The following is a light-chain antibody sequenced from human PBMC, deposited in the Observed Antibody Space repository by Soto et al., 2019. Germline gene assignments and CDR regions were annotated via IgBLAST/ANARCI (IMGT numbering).Light chain of an antibody. J-gene: IGKJ2*01. CDR2: WAS. CDR1: QSVLYSSNNKNY. CDR3: QQYYSTPYT. V-gene: IGKV4-1*01. Sequence: DIVMTQSPDSLAVSLGERATVNCKSSQSVLYSSNNKNYLAWYQQKPGQPPKLLIYWASTRESGVPDRFSSSGSGTDFTLTISSLQAEDVAVNYCQQYYSTPYTFGQGTNLEIK.